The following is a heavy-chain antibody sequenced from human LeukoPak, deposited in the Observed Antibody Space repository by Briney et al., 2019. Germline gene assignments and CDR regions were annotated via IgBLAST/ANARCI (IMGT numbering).Heavy chain of an antibody. CDR2: IRYGGSNE. D-gene: IGHD1-14*01. CDR1: GFTFSNFG. V-gene: IGHV3-30*02. CDR3: AKSRAPTADPDAFDV. Sequence: QPGGSLRLSCVGSGFTFSNFGIHWVRHAPGKGLEWVAFIRYGGSNEYYAGSVKGRFTISRDNSKNSLYLQMNRLRVEDSAMYYCAKSRAPTADPDAFDVWGQGTMVTVSS. J-gene: IGHJ3*01.